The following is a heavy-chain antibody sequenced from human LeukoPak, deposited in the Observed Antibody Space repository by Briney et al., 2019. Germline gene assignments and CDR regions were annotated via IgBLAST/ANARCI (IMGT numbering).Heavy chain of an antibody. V-gene: IGHV3-48*03. CDR1: GFTFSSYE. CDR3: AKDRCSNGIGCYYYYMDV. CDR2: ISSSGSTI. J-gene: IGHJ6*03. Sequence: GGSLRLSCAASGFTFSSYEMNWVRQAPGKGLEWVSYISSSGSTIYYADSVKGRFSISRDSSKNILYLQMNGLRAEDTAVYYCAKDRCSNGIGCYYYYMDVWGKGTTVTISS. D-gene: IGHD2-8*01.